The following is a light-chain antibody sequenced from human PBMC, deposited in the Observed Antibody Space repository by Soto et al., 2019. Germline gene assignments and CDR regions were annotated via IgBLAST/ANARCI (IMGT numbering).Light chain of an antibody. CDR3: QQSYNTPALT. J-gene: IGKJ4*01. V-gene: IGKV1-39*01. CDR1: QSISSY. CDR2: AAS. Sequence: DIQMTQSPSSLSASVGDRVTITCRASQSISSYLNWYQQKPRKGPKLLIYAASHLQSGVPSRFRGSGSGTDFTLTISSLQIEDFATYYCQQSYNTPALTFGGGTKVEIK.